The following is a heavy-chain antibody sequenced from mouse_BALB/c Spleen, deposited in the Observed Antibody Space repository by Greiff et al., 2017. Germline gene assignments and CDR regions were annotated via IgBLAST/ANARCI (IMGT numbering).Heavy chain of an antibody. CDR1: GYTFTSYV. D-gene: IGHD4-1*01. CDR3: AREGGGTRAMDY. Sequence: VQLKESGPELVKPGASVKMSCKASGYTFTSYVMHWVKQKPGQGLEWIGWIFPGSGNTKYNEKFKGKATLTADTSSSTAYMQLSSLTSEDSAVYFCAREGGGTRAMDYWGQGTSVTVSS. V-gene: IGHV1-83*01. CDR2: IFPGSGNT. J-gene: IGHJ4*01.